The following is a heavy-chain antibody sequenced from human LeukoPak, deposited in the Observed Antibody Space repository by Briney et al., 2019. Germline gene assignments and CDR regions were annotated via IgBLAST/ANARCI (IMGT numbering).Heavy chain of an antibody. Sequence: GGSLRLSCAASGFTFSSYGMSRVRQAPGKGLEWVSAISGSGVSTYYADSVKGRFTISRDNSKNTLYLQMNSLRAEDTAVYYCASVRYNWNYGTDDAFDIWGQGTMVTVSS. CDR2: ISGSGVST. CDR1: GFTFSSYG. V-gene: IGHV3-23*01. D-gene: IGHD1-7*01. J-gene: IGHJ3*02. CDR3: ASVRYNWNYGTDDAFDI.